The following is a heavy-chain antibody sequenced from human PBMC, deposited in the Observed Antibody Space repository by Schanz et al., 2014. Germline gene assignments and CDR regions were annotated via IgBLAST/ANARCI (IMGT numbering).Heavy chain of an antibody. CDR3: AKDRSWDYDSSGYFDY. CDR1: GFTFSDYS. CDR2: IGVDGTTT. V-gene: IGHV3-23*01. D-gene: IGHD3-22*01. J-gene: IGHJ4*02. Sequence: EVQLLESGGGWVQPGGSLRLSCAASGFTFSDYSMNWVRQAPGKGPEWVSVIGVDGTTTYYADSVKGRFTISRDNSKNTLYLQMNSLRPEDTAVYYCAKDRSWDYDSSGYFDYWGQGTLXTVSS.